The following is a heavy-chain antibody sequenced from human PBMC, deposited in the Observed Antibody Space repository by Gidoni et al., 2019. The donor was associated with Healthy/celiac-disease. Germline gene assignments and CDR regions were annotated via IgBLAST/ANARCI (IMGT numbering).Heavy chain of an antibody. Sequence: EVQLVESGGGLVQPGRSMRLSCTASGFTFGDYAMSWFRQAPGKGLEWVGFIRSKAYGGTTEYAASVKGRFTISRDDSKSIAYLQMNSLKTEDTAVYYCTRDTAYNWNDEDYWGQGTLVTVSS. V-gene: IGHV3-49*03. CDR2: IRSKAYGGTT. CDR1: GFTFGDYA. D-gene: IGHD1-1*01. J-gene: IGHJ4*02. CDR3: TRDTAYNWNDEDY.